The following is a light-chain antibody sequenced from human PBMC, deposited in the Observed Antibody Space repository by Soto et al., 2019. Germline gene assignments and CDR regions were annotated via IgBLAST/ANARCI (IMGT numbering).Light chain of an antibody. CDR1: QSVSNNY. V-gene: IGKV3-20*01. Sequence: EIVLTQSPGTLALSPGARATLSCRASQSVSNNYLAWYQQKPGQAPRLLIYGASSRAAGISDRFSGSGSGTDFTLTISRLEPEDFAVYYCQQYVSSRTFGQGTKV. CDR2: GAS. CDR3: QQYVSSRT. J-gene: IGKJ1*01.